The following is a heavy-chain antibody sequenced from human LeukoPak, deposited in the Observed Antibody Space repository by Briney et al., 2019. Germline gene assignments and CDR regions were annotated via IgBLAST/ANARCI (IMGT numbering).Heavy chain of an antibody. J-gene: IGHJ4*02. Sequence: GGSLRLSCAASGFTFSSYGMHWVRQAPGKGLEWVAFIRYDGSNKYYADSVKGRFTISRDNSKNTLYLQMNSLRVEDTAVYYCAKDIAAAGLYFDYWGQGTLVTVSS. D-gene: IGHD6-13*01. V-gene: IGHV3-30*02. CDR2: IRYDGSNK. CDR1: GFTFSSYG. CDR3: AKDIAAAGLYFDY.